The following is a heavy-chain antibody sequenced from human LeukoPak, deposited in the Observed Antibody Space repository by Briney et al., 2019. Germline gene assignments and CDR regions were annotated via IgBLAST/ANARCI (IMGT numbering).Heavy chain of an antibody. CDR2: IYYSGST. CDR1: GGSISSSSYY. Sequence: SETLSLTCTVSGGSISSSSYYWGWIRQPPGKGLEWIGSIYYSGSTYYNPSLKSRVTISVDTSKNQFSLKLSSVTAADTAVYYCARRVLGYDSSGYSIWLDPWGQGTLVTVSS. J-gene: IGHJ5*02. CDR3: ARRVLGYDSSGYSIWLDP. D-gene: IGHD3-22*01. V-gene: IGHV4-39*01.